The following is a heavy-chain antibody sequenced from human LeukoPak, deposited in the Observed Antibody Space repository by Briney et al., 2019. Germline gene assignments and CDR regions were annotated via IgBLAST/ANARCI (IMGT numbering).Heavy chain of an antibody. J-gene: IGHJ3*02. CDR3: ARARITIFGVVIRDAFDI. V-gene: IGHV3-20*04. CDR1: GFTFDDYG. D-gene: IGHD3-3*01. CDR2: INWNGGST. Sequence: PGGSLRLSCAASGFTFDDYGMSWVRQTPGKGLEWVSGINWNGGSTGYADSVKGRFTISRDNAKNSLHLQMNSLRAEDTAFYYCARARITIFGVVIRDAFDIWGQGTMVTVSS.